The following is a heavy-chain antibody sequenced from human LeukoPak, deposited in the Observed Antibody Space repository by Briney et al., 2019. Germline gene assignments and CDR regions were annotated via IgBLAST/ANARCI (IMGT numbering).Heavy chain of an antibody. CDR3: ARVRAPSFTQGGFDY. CDR1: GYTFIDYD. Sequence: ASVKVSCKASGYTFIDYDLHWVRQAPGQGPEWMGWINPNSGTTDNAQIFKGRVTMTRDTSISIAYMELSSLRSGDTAVYHCARVRAPSFTQGGFDYWGQGTLVTVSS. D-gene: IGHD3-16*01. J-gene: IGHJ4*02. CDR2: INPNSGTT. V-gene: IGHV1-2*02.